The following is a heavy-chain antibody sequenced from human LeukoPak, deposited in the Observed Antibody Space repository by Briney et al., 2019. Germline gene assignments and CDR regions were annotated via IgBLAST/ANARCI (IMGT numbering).Heavy chain of an antibody. CDR2: INPNSGNT. V-gene: IGHV1-8*02. CDR1: GYTFTGYY. CDR3: ARVSRYFDWSYYYYYMDV. Sequence: ASVKVSCKASGYTFTGYYMHWVRQAPGQGLEWMGWINPNSGNTGYAQKFQGRVTMTRNTSISTAYMELSSLRSEDTAVYYCARVSRYFDWSYYYYYMDVWGKGTTVTISS. D-gene: IGHD3-9*01. J-gene: IGHJ6*03.